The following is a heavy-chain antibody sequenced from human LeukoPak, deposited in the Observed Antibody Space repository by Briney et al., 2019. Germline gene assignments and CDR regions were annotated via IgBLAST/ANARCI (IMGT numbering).Heavy chain of an antibody. CDR3: ANDYSNYGYDS. CDR2: ISYDGSHI. Sequence: GGSLRLSCAASGFTFSSYGMHWVRQAPGKGLEWVAVISYDGSHIYYADSVKGRFTISRDHSKNTLYLQMDSLRAEDTAVYYCANDYSNYGYDSWGQGTLVTVSS. V-gene: IGHV3-30*18. D-gene: IGHD4-11*01. J-gene: IGHJ4*02. CDR1: GFTFSSYG.